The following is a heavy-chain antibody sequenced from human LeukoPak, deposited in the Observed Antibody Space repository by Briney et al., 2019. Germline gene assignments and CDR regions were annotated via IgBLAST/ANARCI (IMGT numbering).Heavy chain of an antibody. CDR3: ARGRLYYYDSSCYLLKDYFDY. V-gene: IGHV3-20*04. D-gene: IGHD3-22*01. Sequence: GGSLRLSCAASGFTFDDYGMSWVRQAPGKGLEWVSGINWNGGSTGYADSVKGRFTISRDNAKNSLYLQMNSLRAEDTALYYCARGRLYYYDSSCYLLKDYFDYWGQGTLVTVSS. J-gene: IGHJ4*02. CDR1: GFTFDDYG. CDR2: INWNGGST.